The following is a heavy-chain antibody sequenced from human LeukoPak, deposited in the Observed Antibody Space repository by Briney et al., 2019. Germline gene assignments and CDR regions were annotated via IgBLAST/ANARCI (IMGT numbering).Heavy chain of an antibody. CDR1: GFTFSSYA. CDR3: ARDRPYFDY. Sequence: GGSLRLSCAASGFTFSSYAMHWVRQAPGKGLEWVAVISYDRSNKYYADSVKGRFTISRDNSKNTLYLQMNSLRAEDTAVYYCARDRPYFDYWGQGTLVTVSS. CDR2: ISYDRSNK. V-gene: IGHV3-30-3*01. J-gene: IGHJ4*02.